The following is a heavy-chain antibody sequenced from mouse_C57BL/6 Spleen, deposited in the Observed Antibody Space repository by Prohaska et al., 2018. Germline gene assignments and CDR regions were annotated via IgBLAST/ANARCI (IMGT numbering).Heavy chain of an antibody. CDR1: GYTFTSYW. Sequence: GAELVMPGASVKLPCKASGYTFTSYWMHWVKQRPGQGLEWIGEIDPSDIYTNYNQKFKGKATLTVDKSSSTAYMQLSSLTSEDSAVYYCARSYYYGSSNLYWYFDVWGTGTTVTVSS. D-gene: IGHD1-1*01. V-gene: IGHV1-69*01. CDR2: IDPSDIYT. CDR3: ARSYYYGSSNLYWYFDV. J-gene: IGHJ1*03.